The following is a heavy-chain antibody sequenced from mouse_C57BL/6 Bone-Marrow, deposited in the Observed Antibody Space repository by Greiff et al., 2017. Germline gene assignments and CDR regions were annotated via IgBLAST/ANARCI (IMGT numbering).Heavy chain of an antibody. CDR3: ANDGPYFDV. CDR1: GFTFSSYA. V-gene: IGHV5-4*03. D-gene: IGHD2-3*01. J-gene: IGHJ1*03. Sequence: EVKLMESGGGLVKPGGSLKLSCAASGFTFSSYAMSWVRQTPEKRLEWVATISDGGSYTYYPDNVKGRFTISRDNAKNNLYLQMSHLKSEDTAMYYCANDGPYFDVWGTGTTVTVSS. CDR2: ISDGGSYT.